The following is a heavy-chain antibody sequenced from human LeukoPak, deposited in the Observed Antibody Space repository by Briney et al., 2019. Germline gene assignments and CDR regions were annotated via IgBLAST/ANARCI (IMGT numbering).Heavy chain of an antibody. Sequence: SETLSLTCAVSGYSISSGYYWGWIRQPPGKGLEWFGSIYHSGSTYYNPSLKSRVTISVDTSKNQFSLKLSSVTAADTAVYYCARAQITMIVVRAAHNAFDIWGQGTMVTVSS. CDR1: GYSISSGYY. D-gene: IGHD3-22*01. J-gene: IGHJ3*02. V-gene: IGHV4-38-2*01. CDR3: ARAQITMIVVRAAHNAFDI. CDR2: IYHSGST.